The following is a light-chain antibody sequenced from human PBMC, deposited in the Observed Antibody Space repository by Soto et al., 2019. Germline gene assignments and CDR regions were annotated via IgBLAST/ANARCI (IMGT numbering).Light chain of an antibody. Sequence: SVLTQPAPVSGSPGQSITISCTGSSSDVGGRDYVSWYQQHPGKAPKVIIYEVTRWPSGVSGRFSGSKSGNTASLTISGLQPEDEADYYCSSFTNRNTWVFGGGTKVTVL. V-gene: IGLV2-14*01. CDR1: SSDVGGRDY. CDR3: SSFTNRNTWV. CDR2: EVT. J-gene: IGLJ3*02.